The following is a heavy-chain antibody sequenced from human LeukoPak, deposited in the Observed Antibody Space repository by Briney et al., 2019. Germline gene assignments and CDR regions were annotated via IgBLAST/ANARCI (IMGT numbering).Heavy chain of an antibody. CDR3: ARLFGGYDWGTTGYFDY. J-gene: IGHJ4*02. CDR2: INPNSGGT. V-gene: IGHV1-2*02. D-gene: IGHD5-12*01. CDR1: GYTFTGYY. Sequence: ASVKVSCKASGYTFTGYYMHWVRQAPGQGLEWMGWINPNSGGTNYAQKFQGRVTMTRDTSISTAYMELSRLRSDDTAVYYCARLFGGYDWGTTGYFDYWGQGTLVTVSS.